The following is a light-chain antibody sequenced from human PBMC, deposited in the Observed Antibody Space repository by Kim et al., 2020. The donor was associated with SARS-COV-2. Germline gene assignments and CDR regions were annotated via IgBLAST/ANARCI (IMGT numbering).Light chain of an antibody. CDR2: GAS. CDR1: QSVSSN. CDR3: QQYNNSPPYT. V-gene: IGKV3-15*01. Sequence: EIVLTQSPATLSVSPGERATLSCRASQSVSSNLAWYQQKPGQAPRLLIYGASTRATGIPARFSGSGSGTEFTLTISSLQSEDFAVYYCQQYNNSPPYTFGQGTKLEI. J-gene: IGKJ2*01.